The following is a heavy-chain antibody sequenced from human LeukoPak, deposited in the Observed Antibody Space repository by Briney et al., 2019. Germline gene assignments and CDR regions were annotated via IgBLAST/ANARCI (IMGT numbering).Heavy chain of an antibody. D-gene: IGHD6-19*01. CDR2: ISSSSSYI. Sequence: PGRSLRLSCAASGFTFSSYSMNWVRQAPGKGLEWVSSISSSSSYIYYADSVKGRFTISRDNAKNSLYLQMNSLRAEDTAVYYCARDRAVAGTGYWGQGTLVTVSS. J-gene: IGHJ4*02. CDR3: ARDRAVAGTGY. V-gene: IGHV3-21*01. CDR1: GFTFSSYS.